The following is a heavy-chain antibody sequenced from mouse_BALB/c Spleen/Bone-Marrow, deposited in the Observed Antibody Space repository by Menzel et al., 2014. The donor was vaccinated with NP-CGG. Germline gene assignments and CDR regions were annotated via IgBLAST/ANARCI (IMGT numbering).Heavy chain of an antibody. V-gene: IGHV1-18*01. CDR1: GYTFTDYT. J-gene: IGHJ2*01. CDR3: ARGRLYY. Sequence: EVQLQQSGPELVKPGASVKISCKTSGYTFTDYTLDWVKQSHGKSLEWIGGINPNIGGTTYNQKFKGKASLTVNKSSTTAYMELRRLTAEDSAVYYYARGRLYYWGQGTTLTVSS. CDR2: INPNIGGT.